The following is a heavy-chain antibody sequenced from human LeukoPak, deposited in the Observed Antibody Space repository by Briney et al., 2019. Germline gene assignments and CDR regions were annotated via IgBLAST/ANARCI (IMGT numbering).Heavy chain of an antibody. CDR3: ARSTMVNTATSWFDP. CDR1: SGSIRSYY. CDR2: IYGSGST. D-gene: IGHD4/OR15-4a*01. V-gene: IGHV4-59*12. J-gene: IGHJ5*02. Sequence: PSETLPLTCTVSSGSIRSYYWGWIRQPPGKGLEWIGYIYGSGSTNFNPSLKSRVTMSVDTSKNQISLKLSFVTAADTAMYYCARSTMVNTATSWFDPWGQGTLVTVSS.